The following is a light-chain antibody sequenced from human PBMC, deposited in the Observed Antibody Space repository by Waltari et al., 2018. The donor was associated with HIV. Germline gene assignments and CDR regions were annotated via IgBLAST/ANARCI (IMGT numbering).Light chain of an antibody. J-gene: IGLJ3*02. Sequence: QSALTQPRSVSESPGQSVTISCTGTRSDVGGYNYVSWYQHHPGKAPKLIICNVSDRPSGVRHRFSGSKSGNTASLTISGLQAEDEADYYCCSYAGTYGWVFGGGTKLTVL. CDR2: NVS. V-gene: IGLV2-11*01. CDR3: CSYAGTYGWV. CDR1: RSDVGGYNY.